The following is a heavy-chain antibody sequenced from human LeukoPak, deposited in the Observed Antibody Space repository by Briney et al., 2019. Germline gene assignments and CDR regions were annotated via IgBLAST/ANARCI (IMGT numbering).Heavy chain of an antibody. CDR1: GFTFSSYW. CDR2: ISYDGSNK. Sequence: PGGSLRLSCAASGFTFSSYWMHWVRQAPGKGLEWVAVISYDGSNKYYADSVKGRFAISRDNSKNTLYLQMNSLRAEDTAVYYCARDSSDPRGYFDYWGQGTLVTVSS. D-gene: IGHD6-6*01. J-gene: IGHJ4*02. CDR3: ARDSSDPRGYFDY. V-gene: IGHV3-30*09.